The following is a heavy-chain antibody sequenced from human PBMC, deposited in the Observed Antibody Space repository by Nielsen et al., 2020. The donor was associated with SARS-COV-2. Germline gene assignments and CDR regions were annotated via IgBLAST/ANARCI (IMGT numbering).Heavy chain of an antibody. CDR2: ISSDGSNE. D-gene: IGHD6-6*01. V-gene: IGHV3-30*04. Sequence: GESLKISCAASGFSFISHAMHWVRQAPGKGLEWLTIISSDGSNELYTDSVKGRFTISRDNSKNTLYLHLNSLRPEDTAIYYCARETVDLSSSFVDNWGQGTLVTVSP. CDR1: GFSFISHA. J-gene: IGHJ4*02. CDR3: ARETVDLSSSFVDN.